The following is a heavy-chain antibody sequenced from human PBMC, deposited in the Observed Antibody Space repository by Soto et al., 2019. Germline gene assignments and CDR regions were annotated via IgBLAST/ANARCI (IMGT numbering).Heavy chain of an antibody. CDR2: INPSGGST. V-gene: IGHV1-46*01. CDR1: GYSFTSYY. J-gene: IGHJ5*02. Sequence: ASVKVSCKASGYSFTSYYMHWVRQAPGQGLEWMGIINPSGGSTSYAQKFQGRVTMTRDTSTSTVYMELSSLRSEDTAVYYCASVGGYNNWFDPWGQGTLVTVSS. CDR3: ASVGGYNNWFDP. D-gene: IGHD3-22*01.